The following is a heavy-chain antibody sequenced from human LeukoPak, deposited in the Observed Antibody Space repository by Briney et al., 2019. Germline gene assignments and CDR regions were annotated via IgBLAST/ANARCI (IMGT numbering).Heavy chain of an antibody. V-gene: IGHV4-34*01. CDR1: GGSISSYY. CDR2: INHSGST. J-gene: IGHJ4*02. D-gene: IGHD2-21*02. CDR3: ASLRGGDPKYYFDY. Sequence: SETLSLTCTVSGGSISSYYWSWIRQPPGKGLEWIGEINHSGSTNYNPSLKSRVTISVDTSKNQFSLKLSSVTAADTAVYYCASLRGGDPKYYFDYWGQGTLVTVSS.